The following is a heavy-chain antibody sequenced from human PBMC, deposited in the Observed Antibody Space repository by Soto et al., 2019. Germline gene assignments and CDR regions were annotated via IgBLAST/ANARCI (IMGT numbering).Heavy chain of an antibody. CDR3: ASMTTEEYYYGMDV. CDR1: GGTFSSYA. V-gene: IGHV1-69*13. Sequence: SVKVSCKASGGTFSSYAISWVRQAPGQGLEWMGGIIPIFGTANYAQKFQGRVTITADESTSTAYMELSSLRSEDTAVYYCASMTTEEYYYGMDVWGQGTTVTVSS. CDR2: IIPIFGTA. D-gene: IGHD4-17*01. J-gene: IGHJ6*02.